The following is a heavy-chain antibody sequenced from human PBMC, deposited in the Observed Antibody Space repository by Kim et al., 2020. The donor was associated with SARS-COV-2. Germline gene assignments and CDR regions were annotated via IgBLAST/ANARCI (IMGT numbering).Heavy chain of an antibody. Sequence: YAQKFLGRVTMTRDTSTGTVSMELSSLRSDDTAVYYCARGFLGVASDAFDIWGQGTVVTVSS. J-gene: IGHJ3*02. D-gene: IGHD3-3*01. V-gene: IGHV1-46*01. CDR3: ARGFLGVASDAFDI.